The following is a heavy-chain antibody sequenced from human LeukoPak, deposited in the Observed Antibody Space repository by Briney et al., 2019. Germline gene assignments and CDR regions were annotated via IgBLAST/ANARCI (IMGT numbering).Heavy chain of an antibody. J-gene: IGHJ4*02. CDR1: GFTFSTYT. CDR3: ARCTSGSGWYGSDY. V-gene: IGHV3-21*01. D-gene: IGHD6-19*01. Sequence: GGSLRLSCAASGFTFSTYTMNWVRQVPGKGLEWVSSISIGSTYIHYANSVKGRFTISRDNAKNSLYLQMNSLRVEDTGVYYCARCTSGSGWYGSDYWGQGTLVTVSS. CDR2: ISIGSTYI.